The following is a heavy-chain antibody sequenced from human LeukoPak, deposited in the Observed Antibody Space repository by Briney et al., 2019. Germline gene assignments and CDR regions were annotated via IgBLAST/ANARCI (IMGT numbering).Heavy chain of an antibody. CDR1: KFSFSSYW. Sequence: PGGSLRLSCAASKFSFSSYWMHWVRQAPGKGLVWVSRINSDGSRTNYADSVKGRFTISRDNAKNSLYLQMNSLRAEDTALYYCVKTYDYVWGSYNYWGQGTLVTVSS. D-gene: IGHD3-16*01. CDR2: INSDGSRT. CDR3: VKTYDYVWGSYNY. J-gene: IGHJ4*02. V-gene: IGHV3-74*01.